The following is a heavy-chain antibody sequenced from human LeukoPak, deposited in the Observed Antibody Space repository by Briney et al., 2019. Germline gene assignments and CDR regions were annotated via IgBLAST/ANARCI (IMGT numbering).Heavy chain of an antibody. D-gene: IGHD4-23*01. V-gene: IGHV4-4*02. J-gene: IGHJ4*02. CDR1: GGSINNNNW. Sequence: SGTLSLTCAVSGGSINNNNWWTWVRQPPGKGLERVGEILHSGSTNYTPSLKSRVTISVDNSKNQFSLKLNSVTAADTAVYYCARNAGNSDFDYWGQGILVTVSS. CDR3: ARNAGNSDFDY. CDR2: ILHSGST.